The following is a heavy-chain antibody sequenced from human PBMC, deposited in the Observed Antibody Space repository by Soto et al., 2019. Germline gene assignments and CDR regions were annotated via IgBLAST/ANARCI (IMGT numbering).Heavy chain of an antibody. V-gene: IGHV4-34*01. J-gene: IGHJ4*02. CDR1: GGSFSGYY. D-gene: IGHD3-3*01. CDR2: INHSGST. CDR3: ASGGFWSGYFTPPPTPFDY. Sequence: SETLSLTCAVYGGSFSGYYWSWIRQPPGKGLEWIGEINHSGSTNYNPSLKSRVTISVDTSKNQFSLKLSSVTAADTAVYYCASGGFWSGYFTPPPTPFDYWGQGTLVTVSS.